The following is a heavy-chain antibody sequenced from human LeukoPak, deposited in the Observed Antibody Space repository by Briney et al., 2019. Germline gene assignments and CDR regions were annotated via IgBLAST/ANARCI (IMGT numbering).Heavy chain of an antibody. J-gene: IGHJ4*02. CDR2: INPNSDGT. CDR3: ASRGDTAMVHGLIDY. CDR1: GYTFTGYY. V-gene: IGHV1-2*06. Sequence: GASVKVSCKASGYTFTGYYMHWVRQAPGQGLEWVGRINPNSDGTNYAQKFQGRVTMTRDTSISTAYMELSRLRSDDTAVYYCASRGDTAMVHGLIDYWGQGTLVTVSS. D-gene: IGHD5-18*01.